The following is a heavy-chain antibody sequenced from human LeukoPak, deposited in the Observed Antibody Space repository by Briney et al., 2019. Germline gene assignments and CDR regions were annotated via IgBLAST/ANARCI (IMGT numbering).Heavy chain of an antibody. CDR1: GGSISSYY. J-gene: IGHJ1*01. CDR3: ARGYSSGGGYFQH. CDR2: IYYSGST. V-gene: IGHV4-59*01. Sequence: SETLSLTCTVSGGSISSYYWSWIRQPPGKGLEWIGYIYYSGSTNYNPSLKSRVTISVDTSKNQFSLKLSSVTAADTAVYYCARGYSSGGGYFQHWGQGTLVTVSS. D-gene: IGHD6-25*01.